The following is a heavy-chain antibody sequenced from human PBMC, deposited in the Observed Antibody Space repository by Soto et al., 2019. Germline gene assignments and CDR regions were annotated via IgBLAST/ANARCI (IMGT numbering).Heavy chain of an antibody. CDR1: GFTFSSYA. CDR2: ISYDGSNK. V-gene: IGHV3-30-3*01. Sequence: GGSLRLSCAASGFTFSSYAMHWVRQAPGKGLEWVAVISYDGSNKYYADSVKGRFTISRDNSKNTLYLQMNSLRAEDTAVYYCARDASSRNSHFFYWRHAPLVTVS. D-gene: IGHD5-18*01. CDR3: ARDASSRNSHFFY. J-gene: IGHJ4*01.